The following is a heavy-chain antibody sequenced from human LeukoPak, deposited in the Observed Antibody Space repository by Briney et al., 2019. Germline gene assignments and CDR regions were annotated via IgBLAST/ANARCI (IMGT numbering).Heavy chain of an antibody. J-gene: IGHJ4*02. V-gene: IGHV1-2*02. CDR2: INPNSGGT. CDR3: ARQIFGVVIVFDY. CDR1: GYTFTGYY. Sequence: GASVKVSCKASGYTFTGYYMHWVRQAPGQGLEWMGWINPNSGGTNYAQKFQGRVTMTRDTSISTAYMELSRLRSDDTAVYYCARQIFGVVIVFDYWGQRTLVTVSS. D-gene: IGHD3-3*01.